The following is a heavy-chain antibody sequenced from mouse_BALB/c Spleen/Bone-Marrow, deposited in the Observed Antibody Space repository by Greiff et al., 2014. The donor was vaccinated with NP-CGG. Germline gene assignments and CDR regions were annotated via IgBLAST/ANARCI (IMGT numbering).Heavy chain of an antibody. D-gene: IGHD1-1*01. Sequence: EVQLVESGGALVKPGGSLKLSCAASGFTFSSYGMSWVRQTPDKRLEWVATISSGDGYTYYPDSVKGRFTISRDNAKNTLYLQMSSLTSEDSAMYYCARQRGGGYYGFFAYWGRGTLVTVSA. J-gene: IGHJ3*01. CDR2: ISSGDGYT. V-gene: IGHV5-6*01. CDR1: GFTFSSYG. CDR3: ARQRGGGYYGFFAY.